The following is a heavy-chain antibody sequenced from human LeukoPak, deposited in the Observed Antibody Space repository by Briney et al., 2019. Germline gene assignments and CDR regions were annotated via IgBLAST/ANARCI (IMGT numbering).Heavy chain of an antibody. Sequence: SETLSLTCTVSGGSISGSSYYWAWTRQPPGKGLEWIGSVFYSGSAYYNPSLKSRVTISVDTSKNQFSLNLSSVTAADTAIYYCARLRGAMTPVTSDFDYWGQGTLVTVSS. CDR3: ARLRGAMTPVTSDFDY. V-gene: IGHV4-39*01. D-gene: IGHD4-17*01. CDR1: GGSISGSSYY. CDR2: VFYSGSA. J-gene: IGHJ4*02.